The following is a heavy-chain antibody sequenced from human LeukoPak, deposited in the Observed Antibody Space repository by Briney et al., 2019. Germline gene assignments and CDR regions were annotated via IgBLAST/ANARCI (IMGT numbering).Heavy chain of an antibody. CDR3: ARDEGAKIAFAI. J-gene: IGHJ3*02. D-gene: IGHD1-26*01. V-gene: IGHV1-69*06. CDR2: LIPIFGTA. Sequence: SVKVSCKASGGTFSSYAISWVRQAPGQGLEWMGGLIPIFGTANYAQNFQGRVTITADSSTSTAYMELSSLRSEDTAVYFCARDEGAKIAFAIWGQGTMVTVSS. CDR1: GGTFSSYA.